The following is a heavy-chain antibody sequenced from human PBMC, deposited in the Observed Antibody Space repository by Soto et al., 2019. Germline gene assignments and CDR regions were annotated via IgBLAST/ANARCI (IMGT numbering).Heavy chain of an antibody. J-gene: IGHJ6*03. V-gene: IGHV4-31*03. D-gene: IGHD3-3*01. Sequence: SETLSLTCTVSGGSISSGCYYWSWIRQHPGKGLEWIGYIYYSGSTYYNPSLKSRVTISVDTSKNQFSLKLSSVTAADTAVYYCARQGYYDFWSGYYTGIHYYMDVWGKGTTVTVSS. CDR1: GGSISSGCYY. CDR2: IYYSGST. CDR3: ARQGYYDFWSGYYTGIHYYMDV.